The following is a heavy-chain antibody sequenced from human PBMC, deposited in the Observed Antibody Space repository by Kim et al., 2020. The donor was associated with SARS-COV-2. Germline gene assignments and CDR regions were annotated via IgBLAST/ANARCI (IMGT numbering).Heavy chain of an antibody. Sequence: ADSVKGRFTISRDNSNNTLYLQMNSLRAEDTAVYYCAKDLTMNYYYGMDVWGQGTTVTVSS. V-gene: IGHV3-23*01. J-gene: IGHJ6*02. D-gene: IGHD3-22*01. CDR3: AKDLTMNYYYGMDV.